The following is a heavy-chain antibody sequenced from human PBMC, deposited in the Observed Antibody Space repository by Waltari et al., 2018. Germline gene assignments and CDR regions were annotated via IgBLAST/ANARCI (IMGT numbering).Heavy chain of an antibody. D-gene: IGHD1-26*01. CDR2: SRNKANSYTT. CDR1: GFTFSDYY. Sequence: EVPLAESGGGLVQPGGSLRLSCAVSGFTFSDYYMDWVRQAPGKGLEWVARSRNKANSYTTEYAASVKGRFTISRDDSKNSLNLQMNSLETDDTAVYFCARAFQYGGTSHFDDWGQGTLVTVSS. CDR3: ARAFQYGGTSHFDD. V-gene: IGHV3-72*01. J-gene: IGHJ4*02.